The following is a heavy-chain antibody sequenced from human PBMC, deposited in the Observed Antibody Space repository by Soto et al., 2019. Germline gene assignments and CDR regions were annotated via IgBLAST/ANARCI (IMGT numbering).Heavy chain of an antibody. CDR1: GFTFSAYG. V-gene: IGHV3-30*18. Sequence: GGSLRLSCAASGFTFSAYGMHWVRQAPGKGLEWVALISYDGSTKNYADSVKGRFTIARDNSKNTLYLHMNSLRTEDTDVFYCAKHEVRNPSLFGLDVWGQGTTVTVSS. CDR2: ISYDGSTK. D-gene: IGHD3-10*01. CDR3: AKHEVRNPSLFGLDV. J-gene: IGHJ6*02.